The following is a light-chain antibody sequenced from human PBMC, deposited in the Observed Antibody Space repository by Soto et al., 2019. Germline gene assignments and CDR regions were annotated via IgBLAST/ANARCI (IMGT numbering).Light chain of an antibody. J-gene: IGKJ2*01. CDR2: KAS. CDR1: QSIRYW. V-gene: IGKV1-5*03. Sequence: DVQMTQSPCTLSASVGDRVTLTCRASQSIRYWLAWYQQKPGKAPTVLIYKASTLQRGVPSRFSGSGSGTEFTLTITSLQPDDFAIYYCQQYEGYPYTFGQGTRLEIK. CDR3: QQYEGYPYT.